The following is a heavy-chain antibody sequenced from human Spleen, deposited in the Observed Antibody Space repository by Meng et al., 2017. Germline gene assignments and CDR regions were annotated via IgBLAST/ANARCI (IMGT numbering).Heavy chain of an antibody. J-gene: IGHJ4*02. Sequence: ASVKVSCKASGYTFTGYYMHWVRQAPGQGLEWMGWINPNSGGTNYAQKFQGRVTMTRDTSISTAYMELSRLRSDDTAMYYCARDEDISAAGKLFGDYWGQGRLVTVSS. CDR1: GYTFTGYY. D-gene: IGHD6-13*01. CDR3: ARDEDISAAGKLFGDY. CDR2: INPNSGGT. V-gene: IGHV1-2*02.